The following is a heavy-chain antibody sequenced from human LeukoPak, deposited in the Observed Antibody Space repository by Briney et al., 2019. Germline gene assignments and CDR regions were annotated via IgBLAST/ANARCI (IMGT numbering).Heavy chain of an antibody. J-gene: IGHJ3*02. D-gene: IGHD3-22*01. Sequence: TGGSLRLSCAASGFTSSSYGMHWVRQAPGKGLEWVAVISYDGSNKYYADSVKGRFTISRDNSKNTLYLQMNSLRAEDTAVYYCAAQIGSKWLLPNLDAFDIWGQGTMVTVSS. CDR1: GFTSSSYG. CDR3: AAQIGSKWLLPNLDAFDI. CDR2: ISYDGSNK. V-gene: IGHV3-30*03.